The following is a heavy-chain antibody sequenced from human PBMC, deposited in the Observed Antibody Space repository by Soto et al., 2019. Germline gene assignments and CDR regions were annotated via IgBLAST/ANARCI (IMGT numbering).Heavy chain of an antibody. D-gene: IGHD3-10*01. CDR2: IYYSGST. CDR3: ARDGVLNWFDP. J-gene: IGHJ5*02. Sequence: LSLTCTVSGGSISSGGYYWSWIRQHPGKGLEWIGYIYYSGSTYYNPSLKSRVTISVDTSKNQFSLKLSSVTAADTAVYYCARDGVLNWFDPWGQGTLVTVSS. V-gene: IGHV4-31*03. CDR1: GGSISSGGYY.